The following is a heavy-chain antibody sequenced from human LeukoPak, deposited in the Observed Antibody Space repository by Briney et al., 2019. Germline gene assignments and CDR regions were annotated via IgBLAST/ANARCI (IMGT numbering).Heavy chain of an antibody. CDR1: GGSISSSSYY. CDR3: ARDQEQQGYRGEN. V-gene: IGHV4-39*07. D-gene: IGHD6-13*01. CDR2: IYYSGST. Sequence: SETLSLTCTVSGGSISSSSYYWGWIRQPPGKGLEWIGSIYYSGSTYYNPSLKSRVTISVDTSKNQFSLKLSSVTAADTAVYYCARDQEQQGYRGENWGQGTLVTVSS. J-gene: IGHJ4*02.